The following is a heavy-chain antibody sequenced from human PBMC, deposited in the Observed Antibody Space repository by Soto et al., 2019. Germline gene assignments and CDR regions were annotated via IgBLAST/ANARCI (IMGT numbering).Heavy chain of an antibody. CDR3: AHRPRGYSYHFDY. J-gene: IGHJ4*02. CDR2: IYWDADE. Sequence: QITLKESGPTLVKPTQTLTLTCTFSGFSRNTRGVGVGWIRQPPGTALEWLALIYWDADEGYSPSLRSRLTITMDTSQNPVVPTMTNMDPVDTATYYCAHRPRGYSYHFDYWGQGTLVTVSS. V-gene: IGHV2-5*02. D-gene: IGHD5-18*01. CDR1: GFSRNTRGVG.